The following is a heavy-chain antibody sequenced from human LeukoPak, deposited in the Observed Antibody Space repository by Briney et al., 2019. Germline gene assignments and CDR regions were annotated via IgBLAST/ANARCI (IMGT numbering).Heavy chain of an antibody. V-gene: IGHV3-7*01. J-gene: IGHJ6*03. CDR3: ARDQVSADYYMDV. CDR1: GFTFSSYW. CDR2: IKQDGSEK. Sequence: PGGSLRLSCAASGFTFSSYWMSWVRQAPGKGLEWVANIKQDGSEKYYVDSVKGRFAISRDNAKNSLYLQMNSLRAEDTAVYYCARDQVSADYYMDVWGKGTTVTVSS.